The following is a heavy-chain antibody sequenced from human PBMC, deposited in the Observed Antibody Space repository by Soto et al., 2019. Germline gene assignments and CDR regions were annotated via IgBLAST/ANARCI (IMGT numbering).Heavy chain of an antibody. J-gene: IGHJ4*02. Sequence: QVQLVESGGGVVQPGRSLRLSCAASGFTFSSYGMHWVRQAPGKGLEWVAVISYDGSNKYYADSVKGRFTISRDNXKNTLYLQMNSLRAEDTAVYYCAKSDPPGSSSFDYWGQGTLVTVSS. V-gene: IGHV3-30*18. D-gene: IGHD6-6*01. CDR3: AKSDPPGSSSFDY. CDR1: GFTFSSYG. CDR2: ISYDGSNK.